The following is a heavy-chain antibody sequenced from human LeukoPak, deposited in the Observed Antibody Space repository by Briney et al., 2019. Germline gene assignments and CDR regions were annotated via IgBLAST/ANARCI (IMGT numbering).Heavy chain of an antibody. CDR3: ARAPDMAAAGYYFDY. CDR2: INTNTGNP. V-gene: IGHV7-4-1*02. CDR1: GYTFTTYS. D-gene: IGHD6-13*01. J-gene: IGHJ4*02. Sequence: ASVKISCKASGYTFTTYSMNWVRQAPGQGLEWMGWINTNTGNPTYAQGFTGRFVFSLDTSVSTAYLQISSLKAEDTAVYYCARAPDMAAAGYYFDYWGQGTLATVSS.